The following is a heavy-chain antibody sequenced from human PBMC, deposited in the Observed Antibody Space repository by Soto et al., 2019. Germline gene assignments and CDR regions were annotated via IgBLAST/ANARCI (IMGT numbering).Heavy chain of an antibody. V-gene: IGHV3-9*01. Sequence: EVQLVESGGGLVQPGRSLRLSCAASGFTFDDYAMHWVRQAPGKGLEWVSGINWNSGSIGYADSVKGRFTISRDKAKNSLYLQMNSLRTEDTALYYCAKALSGYTYGPFDYWGQATLVTVSS. CDR3: AKALSGYTYGPFDY. CDR2: INWNSGSI. J-gene: IGHJ4*02. D-gene: IGHD5-18*01. CDR1: GFTFDDYA.